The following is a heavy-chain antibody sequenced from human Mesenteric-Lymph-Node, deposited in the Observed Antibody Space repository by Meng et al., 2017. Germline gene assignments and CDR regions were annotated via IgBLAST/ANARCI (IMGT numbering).Heavy chain of an antibody. D-gene: IGHD6-13*01. CDR2: IDSRGNIM. V-gene: IGHV3-11*04. Sequence: GEALKISCGASGFTLSDYDWNWVRQAPGKGLEWGSYIDSRGNIMYYADSVKGRVTIYRDNAKNSLYLQMNGVKAEDTAIYYGARVGLQHMVLGACDVWGQGSMVTVSS. CDR3: ARVGLQHMVLGACDV. CDR1: GFTLSDYD. J-gene: IGHJ3*01.